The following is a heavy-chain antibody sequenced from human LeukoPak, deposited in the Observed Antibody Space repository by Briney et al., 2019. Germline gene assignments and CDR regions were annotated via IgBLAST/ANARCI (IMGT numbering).Heavy chain of an antibody. CDR1: GFSFSNYG. CDR2: VSGDGITT. D-gene: IGHD3-3*01. CDR3: AKGAQSASFDP. J-gene: IGHJ5*02. V-gene: IGHV3-23*01. Sequence: GASLRLSCAASGFSFSNYGMSWVRQAPGKGLQWVSAVSGDGITTLYADSVKGRFTTSRDNSKNTMYLQMDSLRAEDTALYYCAKGAQSASFDPWGQGTLVTVSS.